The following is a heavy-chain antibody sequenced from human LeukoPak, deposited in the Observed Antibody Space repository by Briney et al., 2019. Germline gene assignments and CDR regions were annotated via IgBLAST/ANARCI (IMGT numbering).Heavy chain of an antibody. Sequence: PGGSLRLSCAASGFTFSSYAMHWVRQAPGKGLEWVAVISYDGSNKYYADSVKGRFTISRDNSKNTLYLQMNSLRDEDTAVYYCARGGQWLVFYYFDYWGQGTLVTVSS. D-gene: IGHD6-19*01. CDR2: ISYDGSNK. V-gene: IGHV3-30-3*01. CDR3: ARGGQWLVFYYFDY. J-gene: IGHJ4*02. CDR1: GFTFSSYA.